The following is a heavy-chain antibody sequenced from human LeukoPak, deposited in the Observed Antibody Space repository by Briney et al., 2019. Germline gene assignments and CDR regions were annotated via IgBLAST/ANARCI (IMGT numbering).Heavy chain of an antibody. V-gene: IGHV4-34*01. J-gene: IGHJ4*02. D-gene: IGHD2-15*01. CDR2: INHSGST. CDR1: GGSISSNTYY. Sequence: SETLSLTCTVFGGSISSNTYYWSWIRQPPGKGLEWIGEINHSGSTNYNPSLKSRVTISVDTSKNQFSLKLSSVTAADTAVYYCARRPRPLYSVDFDYWGQGTLVTVSS. CDR3: ARRPRPLYSVDFDY.